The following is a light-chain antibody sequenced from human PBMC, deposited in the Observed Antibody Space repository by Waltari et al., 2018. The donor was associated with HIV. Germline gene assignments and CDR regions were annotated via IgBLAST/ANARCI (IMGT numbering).Light chain of an antibody. CDR2: AAS. J-gene: IGKJ5*01. CDR3: QQFNSHPSIT. CDR1: EDIDIS. Sequence: DIQLTQSPSSLSTSVGDRVTIPRRASEDIDISLAWYQKKVGKAPKLLIYAASTLQSGVASRFSGGGSGTEFTLTISSLQPEDFATYYCQQFNSHPSITFGQGTHLEI. V-gene: IGKV1-9*01.